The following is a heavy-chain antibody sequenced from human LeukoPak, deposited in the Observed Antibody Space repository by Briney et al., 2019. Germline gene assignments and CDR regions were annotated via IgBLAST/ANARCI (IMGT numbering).Heavy chain of an antibody. J-gene: IGHJ4*02. CDR1: GFTFSSYW. CDR3: ARGGVGYDYVWGSYPAMYYFDY. CDR2: INSDGSST. D-gene: IGHD3-16*02. V-gene: IGHV3-74*01. Sequence: GGSLRLSCAASGFTFSSYWMHWVRQAPGKGLVWVSRINSDGSSTSYADSVKGRFTISRDNAKNSLYLQMNSLRAEDTAVYYCARGGVGYDYVWGSYPAMYYFDYWGQGTLVTVSS.